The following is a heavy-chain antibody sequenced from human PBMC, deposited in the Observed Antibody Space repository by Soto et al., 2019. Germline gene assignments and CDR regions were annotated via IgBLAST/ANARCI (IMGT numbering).Heavy chain of an antibody. D-gene: IGHD3-10*01. V-gene: IGHV1-3*01. CDR2: INAGNGNT. Sequence: ASVKVACTASGYTFTSYAMHWVRQAPGQRLEWMGWINAGNGNTKYSQKFQGRVTITRDTSASTAYMELSSLRSENTAVYYCARSLSGYYGMDCWGQGTKVIVYS. CDR3: ARSLSGYYGMDC. J-gene: IGHJ6*02. CDR1: GYTFTSYA.